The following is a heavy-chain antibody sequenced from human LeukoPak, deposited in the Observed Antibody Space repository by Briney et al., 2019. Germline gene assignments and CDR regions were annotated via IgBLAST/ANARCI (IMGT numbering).Heavy chain of an antibody. Sequence: PGGSLRLSCAASGFTFSSYSMNWVRQAPGKGLEWVAAVSDDGTNKNYADSVKGRFTISRDNSKNTLYLQMNSLRAEDTAVYYCAKDSSGGYNYGSMWGQGTLVTVSS. J-gene: IGHJ4*02. CDR2: VSDDGTNK. CDR3: AKDSSGGYNYGSM. V-gene: IGHV3-30*18. CDR1: GFTFSSYS. D-gene: IGHD5-18*01.